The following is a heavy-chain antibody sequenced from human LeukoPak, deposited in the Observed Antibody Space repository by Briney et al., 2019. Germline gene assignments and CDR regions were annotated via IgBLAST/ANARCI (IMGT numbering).Heavy chain of an antibody. CDR2: INPSGGST. J-gene: IGHJ3*02. CDR1: GYTFTSYY. D-gene: IGHD1-26*01. V-gene: IGHV1-46*01. CDR3: ARGMYSGSYDVAFDI. Sequence: ASVKVSCKASGYTFTSYYMHWVRQAPGQGLEWMGIINPSGGSTSYAQKFQGRVTMARDTSTSTVYMELSSLRSEDTAVYYCARGMYSGSYDVAFDIWGQGTMVTVSS.